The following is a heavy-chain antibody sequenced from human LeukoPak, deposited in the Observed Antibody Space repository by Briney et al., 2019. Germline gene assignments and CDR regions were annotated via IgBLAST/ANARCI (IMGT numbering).Heavy chain of an antibody. V-gene: IGHV1-2*02. Sequence: GASVRVSSKASGYTFTIHGISWVRQAPGQGLEWMGWINPNSGGTNYAQKFQGRVTMTRDTSISTAYMELSRLRSDDTAVYYCAREWHGYSGYDRQFDYWGQGTLVTVSS. CDR3: AREWHGYSGYDRQFDY. D-gene: IGHD5-12*01. CDR1: GYTFTIHG. CDR2: INPNSGGT. J-gene: IGHJ4*02.